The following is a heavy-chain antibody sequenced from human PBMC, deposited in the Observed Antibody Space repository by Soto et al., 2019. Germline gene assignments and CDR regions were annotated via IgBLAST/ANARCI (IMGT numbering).Heavy chain of an antibody. CDR1: GFSFSPSG. Sequence: LVESGGGVAQPGRSLRLSCTTSGFSFSPSGMHWVRQAPGKGLEGVGIIWNDGSTTHYADSVKGRFIISRDNSKNTLYLQMNSLRDEDTAVYYCARDGSHYDVDYWGQGTLVTVSS. CDR2: IWNDGSTT. V-gene: IGHV3-33*01. J-gene: IGHJ4*02. CDR3: ARDGSHYDVDY. D-gene: IGHD4-4*01.